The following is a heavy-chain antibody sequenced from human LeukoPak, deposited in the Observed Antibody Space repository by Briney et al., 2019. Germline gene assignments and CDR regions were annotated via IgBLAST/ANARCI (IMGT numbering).Heavy chain of an antibody. CDR1: GGSISSYY. V-gene: IGHV4-59*01. CDR3: ARDDYSWFDP. Sequence: PSETLSLTCSVSGGSISSYYWSWIRQPPGKGLEWVGYIYYSGSTNYNPSLKSRVTISIDTSKTQFSLKLSSVTAADTAVYYCARDDYSWFDPWGQGTLVTVSS. CDR2: IYYSGST. D-gene: IGHD2-21*02. J-gene: IGHJ5*02.